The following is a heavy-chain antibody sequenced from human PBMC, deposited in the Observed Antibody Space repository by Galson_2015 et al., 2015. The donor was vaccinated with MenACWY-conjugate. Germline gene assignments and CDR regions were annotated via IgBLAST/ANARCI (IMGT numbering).Heavy chain of an antibody. V-gene: IGHV3-7*03. CDR1: GFNFGNYW. CDR3: ARAGTGFSLAYWYFDL. CDR2: IKQDGSEK. D-gene: IGHD1-1*01. Sequence: SLRLSCAASGFNFGNYWMNWVRQAPEKGLEWVAKIKQDGSEKDYVDTAKGRFTISRDNAKNSLYLQMNSLRAEDTAVYFCARAGTGFSLAYWYFDLWGRGTLVTVSS. J-gene: IGHJ2*01.